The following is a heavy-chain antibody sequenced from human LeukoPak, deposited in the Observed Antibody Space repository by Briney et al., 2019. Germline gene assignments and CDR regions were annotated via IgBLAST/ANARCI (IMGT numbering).Heavy chain of an antibody. CDR1: GYTFTSYY. Sequence: ASVKVSCKASGYTFTSYYMHWVRQAPGQGLEWMGIINSSGGSTSYAQKFQGRVTMTRDTSTSTVYMELSSLRSEDTAVYYCATQPTVTTRQGYYYYGMDVWGQGTTVTVSS. CDR2: INSSGGST. V-gene: IGHV1-46*01. CDR3: ATQPTVTTRQGYYYYGMDV. D-gene: IGHD4-17*01. J-gene: IGHJ6*02.